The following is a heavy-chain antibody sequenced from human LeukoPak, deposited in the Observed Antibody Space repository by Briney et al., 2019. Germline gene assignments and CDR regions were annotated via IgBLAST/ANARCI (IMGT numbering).Heavy chain of an antibody. CDR1: GGSFSGYY. CDR3: ARAGGYSSQFGY. CDR2: INHSGST. Sequence: SETLSLTCAVYGGSFSGYYWSWIRQPPGKGLEWIGEINHSGSTNYNPSLKSRVTISVDTSKNQFSLKLSSVTAADTAVYYCARAGGYSSQFGYWGQGTLVTVSS. D-gene: IGHD5-18*01. V-gene: IGHV4-34*01. J-gene: IGHJ4*02.